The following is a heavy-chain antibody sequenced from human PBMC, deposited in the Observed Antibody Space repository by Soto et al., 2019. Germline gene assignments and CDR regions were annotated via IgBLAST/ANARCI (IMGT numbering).Heavy chain of an antibody. D-gene: IGHD6-19*01. V-gene: IGHV1-69*13. CDR1: GGTFSSYA. Sequence: SVKVSCKASGGTFSSYAISWVRQAPGQGLEWMGGIIPIFGTANYAQKFQGRVTITADESTSTAYMELNSLRSEDTAVYYCARSIALAGRVVYYYGMDVWGQGTTVTVSS. J-gene: IGHJ6*02. CDR2: IIPIFGTA. CDR3: ARSIALAGRVVYYYGMDV.